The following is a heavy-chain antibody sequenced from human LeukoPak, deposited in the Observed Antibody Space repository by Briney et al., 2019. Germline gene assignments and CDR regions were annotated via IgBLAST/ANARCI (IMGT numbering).Heavy chain of an antibody. V-gene: IGHV1-2*02. CDR3: ARVSVITRYNGSPDYFAS. D-gene: IGHD1-26*01. CDR2: INPNSGDT. J-gene: IGHJ4*02. Sequence: ASVKVSCKASGYTFTNYAVNWVRQAPGQGLEWVGWINPNSGDTDYAQKFQGRVTVTRDTSISTAYMELGRLRSDDTAVYYCARVSVITRYNGSPDYFASWGQGTLLTVSS. CDR1: GYTFTNYA.